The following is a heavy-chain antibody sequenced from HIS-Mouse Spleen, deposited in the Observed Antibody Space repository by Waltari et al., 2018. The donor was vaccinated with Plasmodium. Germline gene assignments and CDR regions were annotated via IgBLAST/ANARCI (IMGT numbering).Heavy chain of an antibody. J-gene: IGHJ4*02. CDR2: ISSSSSYI. CDR1: GLPFSSSG. Sequence: EVQLVESGGGLVKPGGSLRLSWAAYGLPFSSSGISWVGQAPGKGLEWVSSISSSSSYIYYADSVKGRFTISRDNAKNSLYLQMNSLRAEDTAVYYCARDNWGSFGYWGQGTLVTVSS. V-gene: IGHV3-21*01. CDR3: ARDNWGSFGY. D-gene: IGHD7-27*01.